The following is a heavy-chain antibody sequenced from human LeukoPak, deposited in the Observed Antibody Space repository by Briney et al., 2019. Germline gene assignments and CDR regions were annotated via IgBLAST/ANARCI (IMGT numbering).Heavy chain of an antibody. CDR3: VKNAGGSCYSSSAY. CDR2: ICGSDGST. Sequence: GSLRLSCAASGFTFDIYAMTWVRQAPGKGLEGFSAICGSDGSTYYADSVKGRFTISRDNSKNMLYLQMNSLRAEDTALYYCVKNAGGSCYSSSAYWGQGTLVTVSS. V-gene: IGHV3-23*01. J-gene: IGHJ4*02. CDR1: GFTFDIYA. D-gene: IGHD2-15*01.